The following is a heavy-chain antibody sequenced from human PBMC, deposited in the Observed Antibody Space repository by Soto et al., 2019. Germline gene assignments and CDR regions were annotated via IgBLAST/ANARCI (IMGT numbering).Heavy chain of an antibody. V-gene: IGHV3-23*01. CDR3: AKDGRFSSSSWSRGYYGMDV. CDR2: ISGSGDNT. J-gene: IGHJ6*02. Sequence: QGLRRGLEWVSAISGSGDNTYYADSVKGRFTISRDNSKNTLYLQMSSLRADDTAVYYCAKDGRFSSSSWSRGYYGMDVWGQGTTVTVS. D-gene: IGHD6-13*01.